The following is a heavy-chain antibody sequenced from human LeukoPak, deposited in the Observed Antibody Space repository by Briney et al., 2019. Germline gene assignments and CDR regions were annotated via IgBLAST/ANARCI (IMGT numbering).Heavy chain of an antibody. CDR1: GITFSDYY. J-gene: IGHJ4*02. Sequence: PGGSLRLSCAASGITFSDYYMTWIRQAPGKGLEWVSYISSSGSMINYADSVKGRFTISRDNAKNSLYLQMNSLRVEDTAVYYCARLRIEGDYTFDYWGQGTLVTVSS. D-gene: IGHD4-17*01. CDR2: ISSSGSMI. CDR3: ARLRIEGDYTFDY. V-gene: IGHV3-11*01.